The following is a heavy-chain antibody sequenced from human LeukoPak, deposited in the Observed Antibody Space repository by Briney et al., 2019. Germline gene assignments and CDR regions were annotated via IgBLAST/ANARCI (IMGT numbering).Heavy chain of an antibody. V-gene: IGHV4-61*02. Sequence: SETLSLTCTVSGGSISSGSYYWSWIRQPAGKGLEWIGRIYTSGSTNYNPSLKSRVTISVDTSKNQFSLKLSSVTAAGTAVYYCARVSATGQFKNYYYYYYMDVWGKGTTVTVSS. J-gene: IGHJ6*03. CDR1: GGSISSGSYY. D-gene: IGHD6-25*01. CDR2: IYTSGST. CDR3: ARVSATGQFKNYYYYYYMDV.